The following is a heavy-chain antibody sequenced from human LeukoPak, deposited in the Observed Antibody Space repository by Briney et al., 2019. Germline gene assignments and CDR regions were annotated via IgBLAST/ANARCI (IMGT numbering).Heavy chain of an antibody. V-gene: IGHV3-64D*06. D-gene: IGHD1-26*01. CDR3: VKGVGATFDY. Sequence: PGRSLTLSCSASGFTFSSYAMHWVRQAPGKGLEYVSAISSNGGSTYYADSVKGRFTISRDNSKNTLYLQMSSLRAEDTAVYYCVKGVGATFDYWGQGTLVTVSS. CDR1: GFTFSSYA. CDR2: ISSNGGST. J-gene: IGHJ4*02.